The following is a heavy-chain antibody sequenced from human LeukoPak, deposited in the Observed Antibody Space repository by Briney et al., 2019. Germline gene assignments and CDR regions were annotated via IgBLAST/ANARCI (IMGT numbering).Heavy chain of an antibody. CDR3: ARGGYSTSLDY. CDR2: IYHSGST. Sequence: SETLSLTCTISDVSGGSISSYYWTWIRQPPGKGLEWVGYIYHSGSTNYNLSLKSRVTMSVDTSKNQFSLKLSSVTAADTAVYYCARGGYSTSLDYWGQGTLVTVSS. D-gene: IGHD6-13*01. J-gene: IGHJ4*02. CDR1: GGSISSYY. V-gene: IGHV4-59*01.